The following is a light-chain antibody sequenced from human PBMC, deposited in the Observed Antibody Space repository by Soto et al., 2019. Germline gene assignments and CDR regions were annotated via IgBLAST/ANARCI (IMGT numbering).Light chain of an antibody. CDR3: SSYTGGNTHV. CDR2: DVS. J-gene: IGLJ7*01. CDR1: SSDIGGYNY. V-gene: IGLV2-14*01. Sequence: QSVLTQPASVSGSPGQSITISCTGSSSDIGGYNYVSWYQQHPGKAPKLMIYDVSNRPSGVSNRFSGSKSGNTASLTISGLQSEDEADYYWSSYTGGNTHVFGSGTQLTVL.